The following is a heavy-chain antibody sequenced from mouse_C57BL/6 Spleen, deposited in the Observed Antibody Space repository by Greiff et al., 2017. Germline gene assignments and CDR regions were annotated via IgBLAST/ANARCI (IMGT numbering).Heavy chain of an antibody. CDR1: GYTFTSYW. CDR3: SRPLTGRAFDV. Sequence: VQLQQPGAELVRPGSSVKLSCKASGYTFTSYWMDWVKQRPGQGLEWIGNIYPSDSETHYNQKFKDKATLTVDKSSSTACMQLSSLTSEDSAVYYRSRPLTGRAFDVWGTGTTVTVSS. CDR2: IYPSDSET. J-gene: IGHJ1*03. V-gene: IGHV1-61*01. D-gene: IGHD4-1*01.